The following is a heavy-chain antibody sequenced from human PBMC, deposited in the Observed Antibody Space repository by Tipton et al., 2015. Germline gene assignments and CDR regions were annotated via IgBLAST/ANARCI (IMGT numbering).Heavy chain of an antibody. CDR2: IYYSGNT. CDR1: GGSVSSGSSY. CDR3: ARWVIPAARNWFDP. J-gene: IGHJ5*02. D-gene: IGHD2-2*01. Sequence: TLSLTCTVSGGSVSSGSSYWNWIRQPPGKGLEWIGYIYYSGNTNYNPSLKSRITISVDTSKNQFSLKLSSVTAADTAVYYCARWVIPAARNWFDPWGQGTLVTVSS. V-gene: IGHV4-61*01.